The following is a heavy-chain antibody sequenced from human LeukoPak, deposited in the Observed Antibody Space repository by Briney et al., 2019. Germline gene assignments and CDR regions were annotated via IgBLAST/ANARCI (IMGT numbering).Heavy chain of an antibody. CDR3: ARGNRLYSSSWSSLPFDI. CDR1: GYTFTNYD. CDR2: VNPNSGYT. V-gene: IGHV1-8*01. Sequence: AVNVSCKASGYTFTNYDINWVRQATGQGLEWMGWVNPNSGYTVYAQTFQGRVTMTRSTSINTAYLELGSLRSEDTALYYCARGNRLYSSSWSSLPFDIWGQGTMVTVSS. J-gene: IGHJ3*02. D-gene: IGHD6-13*01.